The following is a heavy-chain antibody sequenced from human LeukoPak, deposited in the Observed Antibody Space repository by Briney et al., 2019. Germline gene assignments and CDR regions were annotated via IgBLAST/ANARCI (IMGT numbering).Heavy chain of an antibody. CDR3: ARGPTDFDASDI. Sequence: GGSLRLSCAASGFTISSYWMSWVRQVPGKGLESVAHIKQDGSETYYVDTVRGRFIISRDNAKNSLYLQMNSLRVGDTAVYHCARGPTDFDASDIWGHGTLVTVSS. CDR1: GFTISSYW. J-gene: IGHJ3*02. V-gene: IGHV3-7*01. CDR2: IKQDGSET.